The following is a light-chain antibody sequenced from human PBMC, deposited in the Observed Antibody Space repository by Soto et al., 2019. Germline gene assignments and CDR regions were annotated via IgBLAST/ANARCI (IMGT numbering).Light chain of an antibody. CDR2: AAS. V-gene: IGKV1-5*01. CDR1: HSISTY. J-gene: IGKJ1*01. Sequence: DIQMTQSPSSLSASVGDRVTITCRASHSISTYLHLYQQKPGKAPNLLIYAASTLQSGVPSRFSGSGSGTEFTLTISSLQPDDFATYYCQHYNSYSEAFGQGTKVDI. CDR3: QHYNSYSEA.